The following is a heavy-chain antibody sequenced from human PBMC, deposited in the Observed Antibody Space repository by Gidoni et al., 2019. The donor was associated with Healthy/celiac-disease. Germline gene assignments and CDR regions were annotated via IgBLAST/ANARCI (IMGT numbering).Heavy chain of an antibody. J-gene: IGHJ5*02. CDR2: ISWNSGSI. CDR1: GSTFVDYA. Sequence: EVQLVESGGGLVQPGRSLRLSFAASGSTFVDYAMHWVRQDPGKGLEWVSGISWNSGSIDYADSVKGRFTISRDKAKNYLYLQMNSLRAEDTALYYCAKDRRYSSSSGAFDPWGKGTLVTVSS. V-gene: IGHV3-9*01. CDR3: AKDRRYSSSSGAFDP. D-gene: IGHD6-6*01.